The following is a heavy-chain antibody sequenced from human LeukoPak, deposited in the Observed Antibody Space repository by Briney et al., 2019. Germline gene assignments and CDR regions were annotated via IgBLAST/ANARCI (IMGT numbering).Heavy chain of an antibody. V-gene: IGHV3-7*04. J-gene: IGHJ4*02. D-gene: IGHD3-10*01. CDR1: GFTFSSYW. CDR2: IKQDGSEK. CDR3: ARAYGSGSYSLSPDY. Sequence: GGSLRLSCAASGFTFSSYWMSWVRQAPGKGLEWVANIKQDGSEKYYVDSVKGRFTISRDNAKNSLYLQMNSLRAEDTAVYCCARAYGSGSYSLSPDYWGQGTLVTVSS.